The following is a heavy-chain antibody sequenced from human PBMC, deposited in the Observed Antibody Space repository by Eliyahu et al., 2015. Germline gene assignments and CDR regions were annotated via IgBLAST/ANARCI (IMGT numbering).Heavy chain of an antibody. Sequence: QVQLQQWXXGLLKPSXALSLTCXVNGGSLXGYYXSWIRQPPGKGLEWIGEVNQSGSTNYVTGSPXYNPSLKSRVTISVDTSKNQFSLKLTSMTAADTAVYYCARRILWFGKDXFDIWGQGTMVTVSS. V-gene: IGHV4-59*12. CDR2: VNQSGSTNY. J-gene: IGHJ3*02. D-gene: IGHD3-10*01. CDR1: GGSLXGYY. CDR3: ARRILWFGKDXFDI.